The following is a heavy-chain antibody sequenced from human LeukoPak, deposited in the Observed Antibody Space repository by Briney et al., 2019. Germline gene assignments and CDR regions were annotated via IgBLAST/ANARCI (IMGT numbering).Heavy chain of an antibody. J-gene: IGHJ3*02. V-gene: IGHV3-21*01. CDR3: ARVLARWELLFDAFDI. Sequence: PGGSLRLSCAASGFTFSSYSMNWVRQAPGKGLEWVSSISSSSSYIYYADSVKGRLTISRDNAKNSLYLQMNSLRAEDTAVYYCARVLARWELLFDAFDIWGQGTMVTVSS. CDR2: ISSSSSYI. CDR1: GFTFSSYS. D-gene: IGHD1-26*01.